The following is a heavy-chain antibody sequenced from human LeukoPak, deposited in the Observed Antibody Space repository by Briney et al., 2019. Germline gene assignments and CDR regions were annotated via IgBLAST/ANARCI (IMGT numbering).Heavy chain of an antibody. CDR2: ISSSSTYI. D-gene: IGHD6-19*01. V-gene: IGHV3-21*01. Sequence: PGGSLRLSCAASGFTFSSYSIHWVRQAPGKGLEWVSSISSSSTYIFYAGSVKGRFTISRDNAKNSLYLQVNSLRAEDTAVYYCARAWAGAIDYWGQGTLVTVSS. J-gene: IGHJ4*02. CDR1: GFTFSSYS. CDR3: ARAWAGAIDY.